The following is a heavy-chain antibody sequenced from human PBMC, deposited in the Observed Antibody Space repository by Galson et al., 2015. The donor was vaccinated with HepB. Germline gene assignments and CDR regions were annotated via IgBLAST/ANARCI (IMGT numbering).Heavy chain of an antibody. D-gene: IGHD2-15*01. CDR1: GSTFSDYY. CDR3: AKVATLSGPLGP. CDR2: ISGRGTYT. V-gene: IGHV3-11*06. Sequence: SLRLSCAASGSTFSDYYMNWIRQAPGKGLEWIAHISGRGTYTNYADSVKGRFTVSGDNAKNSLYPQMNNLRVEDTAVYYCAKVATLSGPLGPWGQGTLVTVAS. J-gene: IGHJ5*02.